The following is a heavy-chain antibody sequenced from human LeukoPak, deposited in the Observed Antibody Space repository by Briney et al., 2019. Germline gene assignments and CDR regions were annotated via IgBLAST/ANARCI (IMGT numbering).Heavy chain of an antibody. Sequence: GSGPTLVNPTQTLTLTCTFSGFSLSTSGMCVSWIRQPPGKALEWLARIDWYDDKYYSTSLKTRLTISKDTSKNQVVLTMTNMDPVDTATYYCARMSIAAANDAFDIWGQGTMVTVSS. CDR2: IDWYDDK. D-gene: IGHD6-13*01. J-gene: IGHJ3*02. V-gene: IGHV2-70*11. CDR3: ARMSIAAANDAFDI. CDR1: GFSLSTSGMC.